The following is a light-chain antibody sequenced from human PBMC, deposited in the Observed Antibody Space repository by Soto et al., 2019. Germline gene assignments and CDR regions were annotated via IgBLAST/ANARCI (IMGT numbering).Light chain of an antibody. CDR1: SSNVGNNY. V-gene: IGLV1-51*01. CDR2: DNN. CDR3: GTWDSSLSGGLAV. J-gene: IGLJ7*01. Sequence: QSVLTQPPSVSAAPGQKVTISCSGSSSNVGNNYVSWYQQLPGTAPKLLIYDNNKRPSGIPDRFSGSKSGTSATLGITGLQTRDEADYYCGTWDSSLSGGLAVFGGGNQLTVL.